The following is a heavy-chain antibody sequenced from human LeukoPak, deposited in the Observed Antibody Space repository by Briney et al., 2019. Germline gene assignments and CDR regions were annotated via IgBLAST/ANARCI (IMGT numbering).Heavy chain of an antibody. V-gene: IGHV1-2*02. D-gene: IGHD6-19*01. CDR2: INPNSGGT. CDR1: GYTFTGYY. CDR3: ASRIAVAKDSYGMDV. J-gene: IGHJ6*02. Sequence: ASVKVSCKASGYTFTGYYMHWVRQAPGRGLEWMGWINPNSGGTNYAQKFQGRVTMTRDTSISTAYMELSRLRSDDTAVYYCASRIAVAKDSYGMDVWGQGTTVTVSS.